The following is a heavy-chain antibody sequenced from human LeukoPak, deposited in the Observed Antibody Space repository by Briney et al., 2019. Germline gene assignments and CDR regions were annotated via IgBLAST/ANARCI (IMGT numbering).Heavy chain of an antibody. D-gene: IGHD6-19*01. CDR1: GFTFSGYW. CDR2: INTDGSST. J-gene: IGHJ5*02. Sequence: PGESLRLSRAASGFTFSGYWMHWVRQAPGKGLVWVSRINTDGSSTSYADSVKGRFTISRDNAKNTLYLQMNSLRAEDTAVYYCARAAGYSSDWYWFDPWGQGTLVTVSS. CDR3: ARAAGYSSDWYWFDP. V-gene: IGHV3-74*01.